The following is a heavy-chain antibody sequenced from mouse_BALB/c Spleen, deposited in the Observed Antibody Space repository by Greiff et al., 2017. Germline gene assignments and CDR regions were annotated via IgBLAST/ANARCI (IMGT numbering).Heavy chain of an antibody. Sequence: VKVVESGPGLVQPSQSLSITCTVSGFSLTSYGVHWVRQSPGKGLEWLGVIWSGGSTDYNAAFISRLSISKDNSKSQVFFKMNSLQANDTAIYYCARGRGNYPMDYWGQGTSVTVSS. J-gene: IGHJ4*01. CDR2: IWSGGST. D-gene: IGHD2-1*01. CDR3: ARGRGNYPMDY. CDR1: GFSLTSYG. V-gene: IGHV2-2*02.